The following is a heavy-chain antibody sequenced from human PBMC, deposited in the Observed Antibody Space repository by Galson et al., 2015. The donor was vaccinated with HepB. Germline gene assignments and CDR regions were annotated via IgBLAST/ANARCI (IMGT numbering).Heavy chain of an antibody. CDR3: ARVGLDYGDYGDAFDI. CDR1: GYTFTGYY. D-gene: IGHD4-17*01. J-gene: IGHJ3*02. Sequence: SVKVSCKASGYTFTGYYMHWVRQAPGQGLEWMGWINPNSGGTNYAQKFQGRVTMTRDTSISTAYMELSRLRSDDTAVYYCARVGLDYGDYGDAFDIWGQGTMVTVSS. V-gene: IGHV1-2*02. CDR2: INPNSGGT.